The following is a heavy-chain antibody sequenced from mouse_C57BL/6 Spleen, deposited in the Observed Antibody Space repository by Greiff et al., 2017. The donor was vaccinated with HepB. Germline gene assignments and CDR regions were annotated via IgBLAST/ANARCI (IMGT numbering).Heavy chain of an antibody. V-gene: IGHV1-52*01. CDR3: ARQGLYDSHFDY. Sequence: QVQLQQPGAELVRPGSSVKLSCKASGYTFTSYWMHWVKQRPIQGLEWIGNIDPSDSETHYNQKFKDKATLTVDKSSSTAYMQLSSLTSEDSAVYYCARQGLYDSHFDYWGQGTTLTVSS. D-gene: IGHD2-3*01. J-gene: IGHJ2*01. CDR1: GYTFTSYW. CDR2: IDPSDSET.